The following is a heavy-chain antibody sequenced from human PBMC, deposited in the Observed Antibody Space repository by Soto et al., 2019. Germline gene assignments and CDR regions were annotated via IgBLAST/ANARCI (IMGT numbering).Heavy chain of an antibody. CDR1: GGSFSGYY. Sequence: SETLSLTCAVYGGSFSGYYWSWIRQPPGKGLEWIGEINHSGSTNYNPSLKSRVTISVDTSKNQFSLKLSSVTAADTAVYYCASNNYYDSSGPKDLPSDYWGQGTLVTXS. CDR2: INHSGST. CDR3: ASNNYYDSSGPKDLPSDY. J-gene: IGHJ4*02. V-gene: IGHV4-34*01. D-gene: IGHD3-22*01.